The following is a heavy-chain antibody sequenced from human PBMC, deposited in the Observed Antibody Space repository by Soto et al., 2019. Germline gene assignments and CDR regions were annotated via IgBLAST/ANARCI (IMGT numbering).Heavy chain of an antibody. CDR2: INPSGGST. J-gene: IGHJ4*02. CDR3: ARELRDY. V-gene: IGHV1-46*01. CDR1: GGTFSSYA. D-gene: IGHD4-17*01. Sequence: ASVKVSCKASGGTFSSYAISWVRQAPGQGLEWMGIINPSGGSTSYAQKFQGRVTMTRDTSTSTVYMELSSLRSEDTAVYYCARELRDYWGQGTLVTVSS.